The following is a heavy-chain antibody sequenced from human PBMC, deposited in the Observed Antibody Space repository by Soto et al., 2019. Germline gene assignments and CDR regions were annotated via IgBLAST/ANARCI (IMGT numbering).Heavy chain of an antibody. D-gene: IGHD4-4*01. Sequence: EAQLVESGGGLVQPGRSLRLSCAASGVSFDDYAMHWVRQAPGKGLEWVSGISWNSGRRDYADSVKGRLTISRDNAKYSLYLQMNSLRPEDTALYYCVRDIGGSTITTFFDYWGQGILVTVSS. J-gene: IGHJ4*02. CDR2: ISWNSGRR. CDR3: VRDIGGSTITTFFDY. CDR1: GVSFDDYA. V-gene: IGHV3-9*01.